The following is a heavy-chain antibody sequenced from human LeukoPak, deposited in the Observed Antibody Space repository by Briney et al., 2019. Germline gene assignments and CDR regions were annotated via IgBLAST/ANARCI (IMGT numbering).Heavy chain of an antibody. D-gene: IGHD7-27*01. J-gene: IGHJ3*02. CDR2: LSYSGSP. Sequence: SETLSLTCTVSGGSISNTAYFWGWIRQPPGKGLEWIGSLSYSGSPYYNPSLKSRVTISGDMSKNQFSLKPSSVTAADTAVYYCARRRLSWGAFDIWGQGTMVTVSS. CDR3: ARRRLSWGAFDI. V-gene: IGHV4-39*01. CDR1: GGSISNTAYF.